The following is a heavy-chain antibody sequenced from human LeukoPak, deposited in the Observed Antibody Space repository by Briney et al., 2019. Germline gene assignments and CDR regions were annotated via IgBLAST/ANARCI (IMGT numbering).Heavy chain of an antibody. CDR3: ASPKYCSSTSCYRLKFTFDY. V-gene: IGHV4-38-2*01. J-gene: IGHJ4*02. CDR2: IYHSGST. Sequence: SETLSLTCAVSGYSISSGYYWGWIRQPPGKGLEWIGSIYHSGSTYYNPSLKSRVTISVDTSKNQFSLKLSSVTAADTAVYYCASPKYCSSTSCYRLKFTFDYWGQGTLVTVSS. D-gene: IGHD2-2*01. CDR1: GYSISSGYY.